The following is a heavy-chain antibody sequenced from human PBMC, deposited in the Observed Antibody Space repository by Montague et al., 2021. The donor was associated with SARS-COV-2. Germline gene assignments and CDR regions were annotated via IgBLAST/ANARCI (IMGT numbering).Heavy chain of an antibody. CDR2: IFYSGTT. CDR1: GASISSNENS. J-gene: IGHJ4*02. D-gene: IGHD3-16*02. Sequence: SETLSLTCTVSGASISSNENSWGWFRQSPGKGLEWFGSIFYSGTTYFNPSLRSRIAISVDTSKNQFSLKVTSVTAADTAVYYCARHVTFGGVVVALDYWGQGHLVSVSS. CDR3: ARHVTFGGVVVALDY. V-gene: IGHV4-39*01.